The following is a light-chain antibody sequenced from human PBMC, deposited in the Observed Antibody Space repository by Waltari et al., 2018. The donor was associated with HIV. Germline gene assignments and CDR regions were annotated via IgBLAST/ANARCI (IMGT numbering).Light chain of an antibody. V-gene: IGKV3-11*01. CDR3: QQRTNWIT. CDR2: DAS. CDR1: KSVSSY. Sequence: EIVLTQSPATLSLSPGERATLSCRASKSVSSYLAWYHQKPGQAPRLLIYDASNRATGIPARFSGSGSGTDFTLTISSLEPEDFAVYYCQQRTNWITFGQGTRLEIK. J-gene: IGKJ5*01.